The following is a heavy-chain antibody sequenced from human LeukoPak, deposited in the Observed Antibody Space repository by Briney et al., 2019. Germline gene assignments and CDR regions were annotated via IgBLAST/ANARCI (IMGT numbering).Heavy chain of an antibody. J-gene: IGHJ4*02. Sequence: ASVKVSCKASGYTFTDYYIHWVRLAPGQGLEWVGWINPNSGGTNCAQNFQGRVATTRDTAISTAYMELSRLTSGDTAVYFCASTPAADFDYWGQGTLVTVSS. CDR1: GYTFTDYY. D-gene: IGHD6-13*01. CDR2: INPNSGGT. V-gene: IGHV1-2*02. CDR3: ASTPAADFDY.